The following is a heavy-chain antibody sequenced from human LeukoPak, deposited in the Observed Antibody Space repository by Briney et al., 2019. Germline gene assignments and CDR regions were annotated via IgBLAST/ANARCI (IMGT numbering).Heavy chain of an antibody. CDR2: IYYSGST. Sequence: PSEILSLTCTVSGGSVSSGNYYWSWIRQPPGKGLKWIGYIYYSGSTNYNPSLKSRATISLDTSRNQFSLKLTSMTAADTAVYYCARHGRVVVSADDAFDIWGQGTLVTVSS. V-gene: IGHV4-61*01. D-gene: IGHD2-15*01. CDR3: ARHGRVVVSADDAFDI. J-gene: IGHJ3*02. CDR1: GGSVSSGNYY.